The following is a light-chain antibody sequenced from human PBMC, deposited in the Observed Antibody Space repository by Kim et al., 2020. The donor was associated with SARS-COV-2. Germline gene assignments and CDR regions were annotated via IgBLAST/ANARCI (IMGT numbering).Light chain of an antibody. J-gene: IGLJ3*02. CDR3: QVWDSSSDHWV. CDR2: YDS. CDR1: NIGSKS. Sequence: APGKTDRITCGGNNIGSKSVQWYQQKPGQAPVLVIYYDSDRPSGIPERFSGSNSGNTATLTISRVEAGDEADYYCQVWDSSSDHWVFGGGTKLTVL. V-gene: IGLV3-21*04.